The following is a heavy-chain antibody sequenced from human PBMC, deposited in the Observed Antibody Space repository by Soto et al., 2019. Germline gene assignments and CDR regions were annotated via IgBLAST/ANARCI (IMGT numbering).Heavy chain of an antibody. J-gene: IGHJ5*02. Sequence: QVQLQESGPGLVKPSETLSLTCTVSGGSVSSGSYYWSWIRQPPGKGLEWIGYIYYSGSTNYNPSLKSRVNISVHTSKNQFSLKLSSVTAADTAVYYCARVAGSVAAPRVDPWGQGTLVTVSS. CDR1: GGSVSSGSYY. D-gene: IGHD6-6*01. CDR2: IYYSGST. V-gene: IGHV4-61*01. CDR3: ARVAGSVAAPRVDP.